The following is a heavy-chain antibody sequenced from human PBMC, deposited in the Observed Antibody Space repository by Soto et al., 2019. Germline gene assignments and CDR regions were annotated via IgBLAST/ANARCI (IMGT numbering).Heavy chain of an antibody. Sequence: QVQLVESGGGVVQPGRSLRLSCAASGFIFSDYAMHWVRQAPGKGLEWVAVISYGGDNKYYADSVRGRFAISRDNLKNTLDLQMNSLNPEDTAVYHCAKARHSTSWYGLEADFWGQGTLVTSPQ. CDR1: GFIFSDYA. CDR3: AKARHSTSWYGLEADF. CDR2: ISYGGDNK. V-gene: IGHV3-30*09. J-gene: IGHJ4*02. D-gene: IGHD6-13*01.